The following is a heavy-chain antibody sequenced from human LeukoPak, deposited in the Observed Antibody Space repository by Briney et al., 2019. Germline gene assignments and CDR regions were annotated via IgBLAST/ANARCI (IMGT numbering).Heavy chain of an antibody. D-gene: IGHD5-12*01. CDR3: ARNENSGWGYFDY. CDR1: GFTFSSYA. CDR2: ISGSGDST. Sequence: GALRLSCAASGFTFSSYAMSWVRQAPGKGLEWVSAISGSGDSTYYGDSVKGRFTISRDNSKDTLYLQMNSLRAEDTAVYYCARNENSGWGYFDYWGQGTLVTVSS. V-gene: IGHV3-23*01. J-gene: IGHJ4*02.